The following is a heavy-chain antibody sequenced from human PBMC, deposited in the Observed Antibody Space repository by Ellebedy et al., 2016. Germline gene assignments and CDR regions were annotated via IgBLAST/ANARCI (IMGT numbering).Heavy chain of an antibody. CDR3: ARPHAGYSSSWATVDY. CDR1: GFSLSNHW. D-gene: IGHD6-13*01. CDR2: ISSSSSYI. Sequence: GESLKISCAASGFSLSNHWMNWVRQAPGKGLEWVSSISSSSSYIYYADSVKGRFTISRDNAKNSLYLQMNSLRVEDTAVYYCARPHAGYSSSWATVDYWGQGTLVTVSS. J-gene: IGHJ4*02. V-gene: IGHV3-21*01.